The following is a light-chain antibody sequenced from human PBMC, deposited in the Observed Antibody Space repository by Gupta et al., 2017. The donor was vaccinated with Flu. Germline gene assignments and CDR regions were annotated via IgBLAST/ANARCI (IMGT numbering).Light chain of an antibody. CDR3: SSYTSSSTVV. J-gene: IGLJ2*01. CDR1: SSDVGGYNY. CDR2: EVS. V-gene: IGLV2-14*01. Sequence: QSALTQPASVSGSPGQSITISCTGTSSDVGGYNYVSWFQQHPGKAPKLRIYEVSHRPSGVSDRCSGSKSGTTASLTISGLQAEDEADYYCSSYTSSSTVVFGGGTKLTVL.